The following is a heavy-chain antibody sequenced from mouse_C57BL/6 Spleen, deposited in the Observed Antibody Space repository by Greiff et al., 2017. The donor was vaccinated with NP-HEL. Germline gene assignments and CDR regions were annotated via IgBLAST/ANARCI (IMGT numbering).Heavy chain of an antibody. Sequence: QVQLQQPGAELVMPGASVKLSCKASGYTFTSYWMHWVKQRPGQGLEWIGEIDPSDSYTNYNQKFKGKSTLTVDKSSSTAYMQLSSLTSEDSAVYYGARGVYGSSSLDYWGQGTSVTVSS. CDR1: GYTFTSYW. J-gene: IGHJ4*01. CDR2: IDPSDSYT. D-gene: IGHD1-1*01. CDR3: ARGVYGSSSLDY. V-gene: IGHV1-69*01.